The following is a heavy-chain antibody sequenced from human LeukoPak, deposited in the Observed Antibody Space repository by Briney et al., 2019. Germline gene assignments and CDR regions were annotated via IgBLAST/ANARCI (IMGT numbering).Heavy chain of an antibody. CDR3: ARSPMNRYYYDSSGYYPKYYFDN. CDR2: IWYDGSDK. CDR1: GFTFSSYV. J-gene: IGHJ4*02. D-gene: IGHD3-22*01. Sequence: GGSLRLSCAASGFTFSSYVMHWVRQAPGKGLEWVAVIWYDGSDKYYADSVKGRSTISRDNSKNALFLQMNNLRAEDTAVYYCARSPMNRYYYDSSGYYPKYYFDNWGQGTLVTVSS. V-gene: IGHV3-33*01.